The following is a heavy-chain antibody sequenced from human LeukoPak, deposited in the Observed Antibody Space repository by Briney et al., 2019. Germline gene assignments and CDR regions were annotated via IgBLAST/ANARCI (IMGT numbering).Heavy chain of an antibody. J-gene: IGHJ4*02. CDR2: INGDGSST. CDR3: TRSSSFDY. D-gene: IGHD6-13*01. Sequence: GGSLRLSCAASGFTFSTYWMHWVRQAPGKGLVWVSRINGDGSSTIYADPVKGRFTISRDTAKNTLYLQMNSLRAEDTAMYYCTRSSSFDYWGQGTLVTVSS. V-gene: IGHV3-74*01. CDR1: GFTFSTYW.